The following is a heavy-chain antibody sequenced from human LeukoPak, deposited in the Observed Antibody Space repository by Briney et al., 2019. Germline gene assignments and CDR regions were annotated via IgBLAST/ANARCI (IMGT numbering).Heavy chain of an antibody. J-gene: IGHJ4*02. CDR1: GFTFNNYG. CDR3: AKDRETTASGTFDY. CDR2: ISDDGRHK. D-gene: IGHD6-13*01. V-gene: IGHV3-30*18. Sequence: GRSLRLSCAASGFTFNNYGIHYVRQAPGKGLEGVAVISDDGRHKNYADSVKGRFTISRDNSNNTLYLQMNSLRVEDTDVYYCAKDRETTASGTFDYWGQGTLVTVSS.